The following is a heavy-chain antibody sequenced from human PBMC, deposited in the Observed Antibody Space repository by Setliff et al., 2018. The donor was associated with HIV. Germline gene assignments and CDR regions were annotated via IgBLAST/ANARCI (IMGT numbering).Heavy chain of an antibody. CDR3: ARHSYYASGSYSYYDGMDV. Sequence: SETLSLTCTVSGGSVSSSSYFWGWIRQPPGTGLEWIGNIYYSGTTFYNPSLKSRVTISLDTSKNQFSLKLSSVTAADTAVYYCARHSYYASGSYSYYDGMDVWGQGTTVTVSS. CDR2: IYYSGTT. D-gene: IGHD3-10*01. V-gene: IGHV4-39*01. CDR1: GGSVSSSSYF. J-gene: IGHJ6*02.